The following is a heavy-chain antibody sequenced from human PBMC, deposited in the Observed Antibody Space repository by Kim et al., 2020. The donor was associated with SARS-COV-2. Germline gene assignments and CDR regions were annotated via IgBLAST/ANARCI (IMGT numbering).Heavy chain of an antibody. J-gene: IGHJ3*02. V-gene: IGHV1-18*01. CDR3: ARDLILRGVRVFDI. CDR1: GYTFTTYG. Sequence: ASVKVSCKASGYTFTTYGFSWVRQAPGQGLEWMGWISAYNGNTNYAQRFEGRVTMTTDTSTSTAYMELRSQRSDDTAVYYCARDLILRGVRVFDIWGQGTMVTVSS. CDR2: ISAYNGNT. D-gene: IGHD3-10*01.